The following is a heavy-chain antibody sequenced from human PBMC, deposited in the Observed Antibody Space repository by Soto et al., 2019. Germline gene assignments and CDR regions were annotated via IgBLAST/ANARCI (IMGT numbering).Heavy chain of an antibody. Sequence: GGSLRLSCAASEFTFSNYAMSCVRQAPGKGLEGGSAISYGGGTTYYADSVKGRFTISRDNSKKTLYLQMNSLRAEDTAVYYCAKNPGYYYDSTGYHFDYWGQGTLVTVSS. CDR2: ISYGGGTT. V-gene: IGHV3-23*01. J-gene: IGHJ4*02. D-gene: IGHD3-22*01. CDR1: EFTFSNYA. CDR3: AKNPGYYYDSTGYHFDY.